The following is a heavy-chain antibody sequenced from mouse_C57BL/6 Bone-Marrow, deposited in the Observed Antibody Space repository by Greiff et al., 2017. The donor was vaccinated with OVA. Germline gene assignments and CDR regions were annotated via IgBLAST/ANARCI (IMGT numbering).Heavy chain of an antibody. CDR2: ISDGGSYT. CDR3: ARDAYYSIFAY. V-gene: IGHV5-4*01. Sequence: EVQGVESGGGLVKPGGSLKLSCAASGFTFSSYAMSWVRQTPEKRLEWVATISDGGSYTYYPDNVQGRFTISRDNAKNNLYLQMSQLKSEDTAMYYCARDAYYSIFAYWGQGTLVTVSA. J-gene: IGHJ3*01. CDR1: GFTFSSYA. D-gene: IGHD2-5*01.